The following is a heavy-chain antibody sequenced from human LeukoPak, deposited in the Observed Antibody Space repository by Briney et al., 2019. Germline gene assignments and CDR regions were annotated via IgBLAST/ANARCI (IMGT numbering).Heavy chain of an antibody. D-gene: IGHD1-20*01. J-gene: IGHJ6*03. CDR2: INPNSGGT. Sequence: ASVKVSRKASGYTFTGYYMHWVRQAPGQGLEWMGWINPNSGGTNYAQKFQGRVTMTRDTSISTAYMELSRLRSDDTAVYYCARYNWNYYYYYMDVWGKGTTVTVSS. V-gene: IGHV1-2*02. CDR3: ARYNWNYYYYYMDV. CDR1: GYTFTGYY.